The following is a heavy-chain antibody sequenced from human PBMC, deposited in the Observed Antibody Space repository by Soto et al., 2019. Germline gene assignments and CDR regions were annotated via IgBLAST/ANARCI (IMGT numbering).Heavy chain of an antibody. V-gene: IGHV4-31*03. CDR2: IYYSGST. CDR1: GGSISSGGYY. Sequence: QVQLQESGPGLVKPSQTLSLTCTVSGGSISSGGYYWSWIRQHPGKGLEWIGYIYYSGSTYYNPSLKSRVSGSVDTSKNQFSLKLSSVTAADTAVYYCARVTPWAEYYFDYWGQGTLVTVSS. D-gene: IGHD1-26*01. CDR3: ARVTPWAEYYFDY. J-gene: IGHJ4*02.